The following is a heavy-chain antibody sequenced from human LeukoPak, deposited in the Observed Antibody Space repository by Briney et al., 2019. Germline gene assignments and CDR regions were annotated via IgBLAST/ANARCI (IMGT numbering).Heavy chain of an antibody. V-gene: IGHV1-2*02. CDR2: MNPNSGAT. D-gene: IGHD6-13*01. J-gene: IGHJ5*02. CDR3: ARGTTPAAGPYKWFDP. CDR1: GYTFTTYY. Sequence: ASVKVSCKASGYTFTTYYMRWVRQAPGQGLEWMGWMNPNSGATKYAQKFQGRVTMTRDTSISTSYMELSRLISDDTAMYYCARGTTPAAGPYKWFDPWGQGTLVTVSS.